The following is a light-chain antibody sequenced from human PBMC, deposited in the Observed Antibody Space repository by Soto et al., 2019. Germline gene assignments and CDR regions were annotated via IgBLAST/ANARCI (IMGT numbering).Light chain of an antibody. CDR1: SGDVGGYEY. CDR2: DVG. V-gene: IGLV2-14*03. Sequence: QSALTQPASVSGSPGQSITISCTGTSGDVGGYEYVSWYQQHPGKAPKLIIYDVGSRPSGVSDRFSGSKSGNTASLTITGLQAEDEADYYCSSYTDTNSLLLFGGGTKVTVL. J-gene: IGLJ2*01. CDR3: SSYTDTNSLLL.